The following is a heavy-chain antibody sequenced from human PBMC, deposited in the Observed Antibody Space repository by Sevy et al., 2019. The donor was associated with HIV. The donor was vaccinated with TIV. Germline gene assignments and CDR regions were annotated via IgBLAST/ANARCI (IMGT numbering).Heavy chain of an antibody. Sequence: GGSLRLSCAASGFTFSSYWMSWVRQAPGKGLEWVSYISSSSSTIYYADSVKGRFTISRDNAKNSLYLQMNSLRDEDTAVYYCARSAVAGTRPNWFDPWGQGTLVTVSS. CDR3: ARSAVAGTRPNWFDP. J-gene: IGHJ5*02. CDR1: GFTFSSYW. CDR2: ISSSSSTI. V-gene: IGHV3-48*02. D-gene: IGHD6-19*01.